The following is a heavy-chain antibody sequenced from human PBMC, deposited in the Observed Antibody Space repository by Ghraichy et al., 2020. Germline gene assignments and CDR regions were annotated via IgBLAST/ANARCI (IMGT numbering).Heavy chain of an antibody. CDR1: GGSISSYY. CDR3: ARDKHVCSSTSCYTRWFDP. V-gene: IGHV4-59*01. D-gene: IGHD2-2*02. J-gene: IGHJ5*02. Sequence: SETLSLTCTVSGGSISSYYWSWIRQPPGKGLEWIGYIYYSGSTNYNPSLKSRVTISVDTSKNKFSLKLSSVTAADTAVYYCARDKHVCSSTSCYTRWFDPWGQGTLVTVSS. CDR2: IYYSGST.